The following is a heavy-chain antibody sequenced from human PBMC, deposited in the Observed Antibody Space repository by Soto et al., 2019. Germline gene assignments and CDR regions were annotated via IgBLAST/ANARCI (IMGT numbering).Heavy chain of an antibody. Sequence: GGSLRLSCAASGFTFSSYGRHWVRQAPGKGLVWVSRINSDGSSTSYADSVKGRFTISRDNAKNTLYLQMNSLRAEDTAVYYCARDLTMVRLPYYYYGMDVWGQGTTVTVSS. CDR1: GFTFSSYG. D-gene: IGHD3-10*01. CDR3: ARDLTMVRLPYYYYGMDV. CDR2: INSDGSST. V-gene: IGHV3-74*01. J-gene: IGHJ6*02.